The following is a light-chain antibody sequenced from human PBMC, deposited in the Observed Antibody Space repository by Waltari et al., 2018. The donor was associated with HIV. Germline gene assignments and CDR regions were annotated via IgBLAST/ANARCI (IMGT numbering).Light chain of an antibody. CDR2: DTS. CDR1: QHIINF. V-gene: IGKV1-33*01. CDR3: QQYTA. J-gene: IGKJ2*01. Sequence: DIQMTQSPSSLSASVGDRVTITCQASQHIINFLSWYQQKPGKAPKLLIFDTSNLETGVPSRFSGSRSGTDFTFTISSLQPEDIATYYCQQYTAFGQGTKVEIK.